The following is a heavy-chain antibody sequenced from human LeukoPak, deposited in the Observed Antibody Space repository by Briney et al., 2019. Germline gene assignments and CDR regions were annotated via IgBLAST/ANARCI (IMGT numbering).Heavy chain of an antibody. CDR2: IYYSGST. CDR3: ARDRGLTTVTTIGYYYYGMDV. J-gene: IGHJ6*02. V-gene: IGHV4-34*09. Sequence: PSETLSLTCAVYGGSFSGYYWSWIRQPPGKGLEWIGYIYYSGSTYYNPSLKSRVTISVDTSKNQFSLKLSSVTAADTAVYYCARDRGLTTVTTIGYYYYGMDVWGQGTTVTVSS. CDR1: GGSFSGYY. D-gene: IGHD4-17*01.